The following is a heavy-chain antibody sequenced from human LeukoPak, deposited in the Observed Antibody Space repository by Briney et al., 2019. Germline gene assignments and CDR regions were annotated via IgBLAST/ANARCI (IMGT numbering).Heavy chain of an antibody. J-gene: IGHJ3*02. CDR2: IWYDGSNK. V-gene: IGHV3-33*06. CDR1: GFTFSSYG. Sequence: SGGSLRLSCAASGFTFSSYGMHWVRQAPGKGVECVVVIWYDGSNKYYADSVKGRFTISRDNSKNTLYLQMNSLRAEDTAVYYCAKDRRARGMAFDIWGQGTMVTVSS. CDR3: AKDRRARGMAFDI.